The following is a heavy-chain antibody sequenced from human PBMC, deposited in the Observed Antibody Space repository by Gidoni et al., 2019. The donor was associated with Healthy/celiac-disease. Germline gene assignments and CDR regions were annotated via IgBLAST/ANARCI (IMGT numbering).Heavy chain of an antibody. J-gene: IGHJ6*02. V-gene: IGHV1-69*01. CDR1: GGTFSSYA. Sequence: QVQLVQSGAEVKKPGSSVKVSCKASGGTFSSYAISWVRQAPGQGLEWMGGIIPIFGTANYAQKFQGRVTITADESTSTAYMELSSLRSEDTAVYYCARDSVATILSGDYYYYGMDVWGQGTTVTVSS. CDR3: ARDSVATILSGDYYYYGMDV. D-gene: IGHD5-12*01. CDR2: IIPIFGTA.